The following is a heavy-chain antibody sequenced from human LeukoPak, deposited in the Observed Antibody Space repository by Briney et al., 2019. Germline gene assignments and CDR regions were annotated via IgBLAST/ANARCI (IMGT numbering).Heavy chain of an antibody. Sequence: ASVKVSCKAFGYTFTSNYMHWVRQAPGQGPEWMGVISPSGGSTTYAQKFQGRVTLTRDMSTSTDYLELSSLRSEDTAVYYCSIRGDGYNIDYWGQGTLVTVSS. CDR3: SIRGDGYNIDY. D-gene: IGHD5-24*01. J-gene: IGHJ4*02. CDR2: ISPSGGST. CDR1: GYTFTSNY. V-gene: IGHV1-46*01.